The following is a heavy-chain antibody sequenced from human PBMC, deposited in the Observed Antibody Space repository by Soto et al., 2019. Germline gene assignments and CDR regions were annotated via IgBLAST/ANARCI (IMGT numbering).Heavy chain of an antibody. Sequence: QVQLQESGPGLVKPSQTLSLSCTVSGGSISSGGYYWSWIRQHPGKGLEWIGYIYYSGSTYYNPSLKIRVIISVDTSKNQFSLKLSSVTAADTAVYYCARAGSSVWYFDLWGRGTLVTVSS. CDR1: GGSISSGGYY. V-gene: IGHV4-31*02. CDR2: IYYSGST. D-gene: IGHD1-26*01. J-gene: IGHJ2*01. CDR3: ARAGSSVWYFDL.